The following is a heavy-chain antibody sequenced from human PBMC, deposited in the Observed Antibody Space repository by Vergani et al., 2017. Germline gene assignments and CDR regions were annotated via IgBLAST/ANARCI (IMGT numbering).Heavy chain of an antibody. D-gene: IGHD6-13*01. V-gene: IGHV4-61*05. CDR2: IYHSGGA. CDR3: AGDTHSWQRADR. Sequence: QLHLQESGPGLVKPSETLSLTCTVSGGSITSSSYYWGWIRQPPGKGLEWIGNIYHSGGATHASHNPSLKSRVSISVDTSKSQFSLRLTSVTAADSAIYYXAGDTHSWQRADRWGQGLLVSVSS. CDR1: GGSITSSSYY. J-gene: IGHJ5*02.